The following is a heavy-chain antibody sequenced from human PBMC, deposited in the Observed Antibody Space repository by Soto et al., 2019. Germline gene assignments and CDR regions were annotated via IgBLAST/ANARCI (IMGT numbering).Heavy chain of an antibody. V-gene: IGHV1-58*02. Sequence: QMQLVQSGPEVKKPGTSVNVSCMASGFTITSSAMQWVRQARGQRLEWIGWIVVGSGNTNYAQKFQERVTITRDMSTSTAYMELSSLRSEDTAVSYCAAVLEYGSGSYQDVWGQGTTVTVSS. D-gene: IGHD3-10*01. J-gene: IGHJ6*02. CDR2: IVVGSGNT. CDR3: AAVLEYGSGSYQDV. CDR1: GFTITSSA.